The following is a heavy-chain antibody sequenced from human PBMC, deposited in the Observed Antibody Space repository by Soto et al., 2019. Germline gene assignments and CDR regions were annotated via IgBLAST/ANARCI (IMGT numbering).Heavy chain of an antibody. J-gene: IGHJ5*02. Sequence: SVTVSXKASGGTFSSYAISWVRQAPGQGLEWMGGIIPIFGTANYAQKFQGRVTITADESTSTAYMELSSLRSEDTAVYYCARSPLGSSSGITIFGVVTNPEYNWFDPWGQGTLVTVSS. CDR1: GGTFSSYA. CDR3: ARSPLGSSSGITIFGVVTNPEYNWFDP. V-gene: IGHV1-69*13. D-gene: IGHD3-3*01. CDR2: IIPIFGTA.